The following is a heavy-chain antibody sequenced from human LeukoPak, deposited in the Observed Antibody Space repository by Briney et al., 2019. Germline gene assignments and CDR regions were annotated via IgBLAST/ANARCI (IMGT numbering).Heavy chain of an antibody. D-gene: IGHD1-14*01. Sequence: GGSLRLSCAASGFTFSNYGMHWVRQAPGKGLEWVAVIWNDGSNKYYADSVKGRFTISRDNSKNTLYLQMNSLRAEDTAIYYCAKGHLLSRTPPFDYWGQGTLVTVSS. V-gene: IGHV3-33*06. CDR2: IWNDGSNK. CDR1: GFTFSNYG. J-gene: IGHJ4*02. CDR3: AKGHLLSRTPPFDY.